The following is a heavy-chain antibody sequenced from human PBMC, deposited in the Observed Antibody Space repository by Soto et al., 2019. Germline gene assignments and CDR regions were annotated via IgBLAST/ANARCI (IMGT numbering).Heavy chain of an antibody. Sequence: PSETLSHTCDVSGYSISSGYYWAWIRQPPGKGLEWIGSIYYSGSTNYNPSLKSRVTISVDTSKNQISLKLSSVTAADTAVYYCARPGTMIAAVWFDPWGQGILVTVSS. V-gene: IGHV4-38-2*01. D-gene: IGHD3-22*01. J-gene: IGHJ5*02. CDR3: ARPGTMIAAVWFDP. CDR1: GYSISSGYY. CDR2: IYYSGST.